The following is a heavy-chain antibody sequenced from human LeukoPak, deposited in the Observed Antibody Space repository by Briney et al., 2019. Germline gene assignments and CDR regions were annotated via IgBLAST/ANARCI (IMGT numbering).Heavy chain of an antibody. D-gene: IGHD1-7*01. V-gene: IGHV3-23*01. Sequence: GGSLRLSCAASGLTFSSYAMSWVRLAPGKGLEWVSAISGSGGSTYYADSVKGRFTISRDNSKNTLYLQMNSLRAEDTAVYYCAKDDLGPASGTFDYWGQGTLVTVSS. CDR2: ISGSGGST. J-gene: IGHJ4*02. CDR1: GLTFSSYA. CDR3: AKDDLGPASGTFDY.